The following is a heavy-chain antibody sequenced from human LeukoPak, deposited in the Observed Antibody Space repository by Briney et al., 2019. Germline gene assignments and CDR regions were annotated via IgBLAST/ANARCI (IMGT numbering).Heavy chain of an antibody. CDR2: IYYSGST. V-gene: IGHV4-39*01. Sequence: PSETLSLTCTVSGGSISSSSYYWGWIRQPPGKGLEWIGSIYYSGSTYYNPSLKSRVTISVDTSKNQFSLKLSSVTAADTAVYYCASDGYSGGYYAGVSYYWGQGTLVTVSS. CDR1: GGSISSSSYY. CDR3: ASDGYSGGYYAGVSYY. J-gene: IGHJ4*02. D-gene: IGHD1-26*01.